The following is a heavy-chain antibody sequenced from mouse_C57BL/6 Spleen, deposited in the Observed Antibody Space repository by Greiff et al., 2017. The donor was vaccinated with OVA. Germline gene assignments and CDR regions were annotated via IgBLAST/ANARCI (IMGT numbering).Heavy chain of an antibody. V-gene: IGHV1-50*01. CDR1: GYTFTSYW. D-gene: IGHD1-1*01. J-gene: IGHJ2*01. CDR2: IDPSDSYT. CDR3: ARGGTTVVEPS. Sequence: VQLQQPGAELVKPGASVKLSCKASGYTFTSYWMQWVKQRPGQGLEWIGEIDPSDSYTNYNQKFKGKATLTVDTSSSTAYMQLSSLTSEDSAVYYCARGGTTVVEPSWGQGTTLTVSS.